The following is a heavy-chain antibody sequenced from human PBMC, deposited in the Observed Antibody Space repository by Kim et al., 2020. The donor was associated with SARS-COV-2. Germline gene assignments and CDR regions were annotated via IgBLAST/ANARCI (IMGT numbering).Heavy chain of an antibody. V-gene: IGHV3-48*02. CDR3: ARDRGITGSYYTFDS. CDR2: INSGGGTT. D-gene: IGHD1-26*01. CDR1: EFTLASYN. J-gene: IGHJ4*02. Sequence: GGSLRLSCAASEFTLASYNMNWVRQAPGKGLEWISYINSGGGTTHYADSVKGRFTISRDIGKNSLFLQMNSLRDEDTAVYYSARDRGITGSYYTFDSWGQGTLVTVSS.